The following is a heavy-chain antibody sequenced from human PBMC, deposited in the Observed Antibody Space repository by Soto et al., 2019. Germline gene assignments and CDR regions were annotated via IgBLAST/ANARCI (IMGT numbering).Heavy chain of an antibody. V-gene: IGHV1-18*01. CDR2: ISAYNGNT. D-gene: IGHD5-18*01. J-gene: IGHJ6*02. CDR1: GYTFTSYG. Sequence: GASVKVSCKTSGYTFTSYGISWVRQAPGQGLEWMGWISAYNGNTNYAQKLQGRVTMTTDTSTSTAYMELRSLRSDDTAVYYCARMGDTAMPIGMDVWGQGTTVTVSS. CDR3: ARMGDTAMPIGMDV.